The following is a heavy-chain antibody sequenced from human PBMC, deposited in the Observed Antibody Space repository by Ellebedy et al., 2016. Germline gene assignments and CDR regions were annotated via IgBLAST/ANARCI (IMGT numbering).Heavy chain of an antibody. CDR1: GYTFTSYA. J-gene: IGHJ4*02. CDR2: INAGNGNT. Sequence: ASVKVSCXASGYTFTSYAMHWVRQAPGQRLEWMGWINAGNGNTKYSQKFQGRVTITRDTSASTAYMELSSLRSEDTAVYYCASPGSIVVVPAPVGPLDYWGQGTLVTVSS. D-gene: IGHD2-2*01. V-gene: IGHV1-3*01. CDR3: ASPGSIVVVPAPVGPLDY.